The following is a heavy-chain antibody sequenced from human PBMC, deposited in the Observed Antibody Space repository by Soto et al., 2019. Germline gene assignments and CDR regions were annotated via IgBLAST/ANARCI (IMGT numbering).Heavy chain of an antibody. V-gene: IGHV1-69*15. CDR3: ATWSGEVLPSALDC. CDR1: GDTFSTYV. J-gene: IGHJ4*02. CDR2: IVPIFNTA. Sequence: QVQLVQSGAEVKKPGSSVRVSCKASGDTFSTYVITWVRQAPGQGPEWVGMIVPIFNTANYARNFQGRVTITADDSTSTAYMELSSLRSEDTAVYYCATWSGEVLPSALDCWGQGTLVTVSS. D-gene: IGHD2-8*02.